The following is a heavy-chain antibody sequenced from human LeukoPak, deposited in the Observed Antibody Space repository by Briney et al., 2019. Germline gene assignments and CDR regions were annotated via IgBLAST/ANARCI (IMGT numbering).Heavy chain of an antibody. V-gene: IGHV1-69*01. Sequence: SVKVSCKACRGAFTRAPVIWVRQAPAQGLEWMGGVIPHSGTADYAQKFRGRVTLTADASTSTAYMELNSLTSEDTAVYYCATPRMNYYGSGSHYSYYYLDVWGSGTAVTVSS. D-gene: IGHD3-10*01. CDR1: RGAFTRAP. CDR2: VIPHSGTA. CDR3: ATPRMNYYGSGSHYSYYYLDV. J-gene: IGHJ6*03.